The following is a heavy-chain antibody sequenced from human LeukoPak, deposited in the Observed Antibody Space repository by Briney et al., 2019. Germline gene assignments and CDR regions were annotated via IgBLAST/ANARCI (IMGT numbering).Heavy chain of an antibody. J-gene: IGHJ3*02. V-gene: IGHV3-23*01. Sequence: PGGSLRLSSAASGFTVSSNYMSWVRQAPGKGLEWVSAISGSGGSTYYADSVKGRFTISRDNSKNTLYLQMNSLRAEDTAVYYCAKMYSGSLSYPSNAFDIWGQGTMVTVSS. D-gene: IGHD1-26*01. CDR3: AKMYSGSLSYPSNAFDI. CDR2: ISGSGGST. CDR1: GFTVSSNY.